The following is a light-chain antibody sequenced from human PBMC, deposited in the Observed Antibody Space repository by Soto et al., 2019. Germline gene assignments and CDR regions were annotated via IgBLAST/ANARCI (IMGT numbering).Light chain of an antibody. J-gene: IGKJ3*01. V-gene: IGKV1-39*01. CDR2: GAS. CDR3: QQSYTAPFT. CDR1: RSISTY. Sequence: DIQLTQSPSTLSASVGDRVTIPCRASRSISTYLNWYQQKPGRAPNLLISGASTLQRGVPSRFSGSGSGTTFTLTITSLQPDDFAIYFCQQSYTAPFTFGPGTKVDI.